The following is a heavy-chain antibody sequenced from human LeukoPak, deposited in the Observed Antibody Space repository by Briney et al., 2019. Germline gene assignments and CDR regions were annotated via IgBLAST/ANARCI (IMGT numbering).Heavy chain of an antibody. D-gene: IGHD3-22*01. CDR1: GYTFTGYY. CDR3: ARGGYYYDSSGYRDNGFDY. CDR2: INPNSGGT. V-gene: IGHV1-2*02. J-gene: IGHJ4*02. Sequence: GASVKVSCKASGYTFTGYYMHWVRQAPGQGLEWMGWINPNSGGTNYAQKFQGRVTMTRDTSISTAYMELSRLRSDDTAVYYCARGGYYYDSSGYRDNGFDYWGQGTLVTVSS.